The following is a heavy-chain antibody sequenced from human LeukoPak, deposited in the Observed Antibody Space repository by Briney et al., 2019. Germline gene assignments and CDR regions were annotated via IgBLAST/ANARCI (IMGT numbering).Heavy chain of an antibody. CDR1: GGTFNSFA. CDR2: IIPIFGTQ. CDR3: ARGDWNYREGSRTIDY. D-gene: IGHD1-7*01. J-gene: IGHJ4*02. V-gene: IGHV1-69*05. Sequence: SVKVSCKASGGTFNSFAISWLRQAPGQGLEWMGRIIPIFGTQNYAQKFQGRVTFTTDESTSTAHMELSSLRSEDTAVYYCARGDWNYREGSRTIDYWGQGTLVTVSS.